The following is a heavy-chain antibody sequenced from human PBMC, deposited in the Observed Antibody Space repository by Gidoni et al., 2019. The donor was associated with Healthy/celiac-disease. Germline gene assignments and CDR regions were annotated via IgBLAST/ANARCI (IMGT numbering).Heavy chain of an antibody. J-gene: IGHJ5*02. CDR1: GFTFSSYG. CDR2: ISYDGNNK. D-gene: IGHD6-19*01. Sequence: QVQPVESGGGVVHSVRSVRLSCAASGFTFSSYGMHWVRQAPGKGLEWVAVISYDGNNKYYADSVKGRFTISRIKSKNTLYLQMNSLRAEDTAVYYCAKDRRGAWLVYWFDPWGQGTLVTVSS. CDR3: AKDRRGAWLVYWFDP. V-gene: IGHV3-30*18.